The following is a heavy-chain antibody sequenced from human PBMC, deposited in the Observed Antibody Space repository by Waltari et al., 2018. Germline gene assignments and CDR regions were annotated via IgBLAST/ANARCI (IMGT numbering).Heavy chain of an antibody. D-gene: IGHD5-12*01. CDR1: GGPLTHNPHY. Sequence: QLQLQESGPGLVKPSETLSLTCTVPGGPLTHNPHYWGWIRQPPGQGLEWIGTVSYIGATYSSPSLMSRLTISRDTSKNQLSLTLGSVTAADTAIYYCATYIGASLGTAAFDVWGQGTMVNFSS. CDR2: VSYIGAT. V-gene: IGHV4-39*01. J-gene: IGHJ3*01. CDR3: ATYIGASLGTAAFDV.